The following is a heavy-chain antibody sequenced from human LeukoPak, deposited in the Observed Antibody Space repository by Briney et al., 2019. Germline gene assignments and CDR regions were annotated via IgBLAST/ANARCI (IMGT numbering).Heavy chain of an antibody. CDR2: IRVSGGST. J-gene: IGHJ4*02. CDR1: GFTFSSYA. Sequence: GGSLRLSCAASGFTFSSYAMSWVRQAPGRGLEWVSVIRVSGGSTFFADSVKGRFTISRDNSKNTLFLQMNSLRAEDTAVYYCAAGRTGYDQFDYWGQGTLVTVSS. D-gene: IGHD5-12*01. CDR3: AAGRTGYDQFDY. V-gene: IGHV3-23*01.